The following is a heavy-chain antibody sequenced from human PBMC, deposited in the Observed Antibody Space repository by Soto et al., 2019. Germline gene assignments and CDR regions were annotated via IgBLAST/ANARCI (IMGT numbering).Heavy chain of an antibody. D-gene: IGHD3-16*02. CDR3: ARIGTHDYVWGSYRY. V-gene: IGHV1-3*01. J-gene: IGHJ4*02. Sequence: ASVKVSCKASGYTFTSYAMHWVRQAPGQRLEWMGWINAGNGNTKYSQKFQGRVTITRDTSASTAYMELSSLRSEDTAVYYCARIGTHDYVWGSYRYWGQGTLVTVSS. CDR2: INAGNGNT. CDR1: GYTFTSYA.